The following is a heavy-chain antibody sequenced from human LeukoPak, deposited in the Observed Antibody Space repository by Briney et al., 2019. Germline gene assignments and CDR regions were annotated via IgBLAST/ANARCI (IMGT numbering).Heavy chain of an antibody. Sequence: GGSLRLSCAASGFTFSSYSMNWVRQAPGKGLEWVSSISSSSSYIYYADAVKGRFTISRDNAKNSLYLQMNSLRAEDTAVYYCARVLVLGSITMVQGVLYDAFDICGQGTMVTVSS. CDR2: ISSSSSYI. J-gene: IGHJ3*02. D-gene: IGHD3-10*01. CDR3: ARVLVLGSITMVQGVLYDAFDI. V-gene: IGHV3-21*01. CDR1: GFTFSSYS.